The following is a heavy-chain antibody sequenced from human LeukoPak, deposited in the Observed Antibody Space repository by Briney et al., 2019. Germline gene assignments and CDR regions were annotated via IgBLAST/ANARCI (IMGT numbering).Heavy chain of an antibody. Sequence: PSETLSLTCTVSGGFIRSYYWSWIRQPPGKGLEWIGYVSYSGSTSYIPSLKSRVAISVDTSKNQFSLNLSSVTAADTAVYYCARHGPTHAVHYYYRMDVWGQGTTVTVSS. D-gene: IGHD2-2*01. J-gene: IGHJ6*02. CDR3: ARHGPTHAVHYYYRMDV. CDR1: GGFIRSYY. V-gene: IGHV4-59*08. CDR2: VSYSGST.